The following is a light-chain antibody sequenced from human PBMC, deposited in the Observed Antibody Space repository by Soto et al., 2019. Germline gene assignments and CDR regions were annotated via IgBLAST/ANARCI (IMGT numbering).Light chain of an antibody. CDR2: AAS. CDR3: QQSYTTPIT. CDR1: QSISTY. Sequence: DIPMTQSPSSLSASVGDRVTITCRASQSISTYLNWYQHKPGKAPDLLIYAASSLQSGVPSRFSGSGSGTDFTLTISSLQPEDFATYYCQQSYTTPITFGQGTRLEIK. V-gene: IGKV1-39*01. J-gene: IGKJ5*01.